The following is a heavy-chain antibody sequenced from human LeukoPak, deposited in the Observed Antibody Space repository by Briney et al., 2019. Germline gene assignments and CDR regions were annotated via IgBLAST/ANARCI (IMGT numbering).Heavy chain of an antibody. V-gene: IGHV3-48*03. CDR1: GFTFSSYE. Sequence: GGSLRLSCAASGFTFSSYEMSWVRQAPGKGLEWVSYISSSGSTKYYADSVKGRFTISRDNAKNSLYLQMNSLRAEDTAVYYCARKDYGGYAYYYYGLDVWGKGTTVTVSS. J-gene: IGHJ6*04. D-gene: IGHD5-12*01. CDR3: ARKDYGGYAYYYYGLDV. CDR2: ISSSGSTK.